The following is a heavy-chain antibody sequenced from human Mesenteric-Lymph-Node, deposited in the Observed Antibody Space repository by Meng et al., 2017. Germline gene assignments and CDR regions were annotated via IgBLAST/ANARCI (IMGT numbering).Heavy chain of an antibody. V-gene: IGHV3-7*03. Sequence: GGSLRLSCAASGFTFRSYWMSWVRQAPGKGLEWVAYIREDGSETSYVDSVKGRFTISRDNAKSSLFLQMNSLRAEDTAIYFCAKGSDITSYEAWHWGQGTLVTVSS. D-gene: IGHD3-16*01. J-gene: IGHJ4*02. CDR1: GFTFRSYW. CDR3: AKGSDITSYEAWH. CDR2: IREDGSET.